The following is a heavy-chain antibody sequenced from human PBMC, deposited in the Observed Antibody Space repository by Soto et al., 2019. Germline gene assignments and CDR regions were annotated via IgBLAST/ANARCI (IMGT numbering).Heavy chain of an antibody. Sequence: QVQLVQSGAEVKKPGSSVKVSCKASGGTFSSYAISWVRQAPGQGLEWMGGIIPIFGTANYAQKFQGRVTITADESASTAYMRLSSLSSEVKDVYYYAIGINRLYYYGMDVWGQGTTVTVSS. V-gene: IGHV1-69*01. J-gene: IGHJ6*02. CDR3: AIGINRLYYYGMDV. CDR1: GGTFSSYA. CDR2: IIPIFGTA.